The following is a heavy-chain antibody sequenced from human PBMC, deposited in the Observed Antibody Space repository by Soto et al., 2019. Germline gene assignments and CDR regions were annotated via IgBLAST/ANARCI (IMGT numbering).Heavy chain of an antibody. V-gene: IGHV4-59*08. CDR1: GCSISSYY. D-gene: IGHD6-6*01. J-gene: IGHJ5*02. Sequence: PSETLSLTCTFSGCSISSYYWSWIRQPPGKGLEWIGYIYYSGSTNYNPSLKSRVTISVDTSKNQFSLKLSSVTAADTAVYYCARSIAARPEVSDWFDPWGQGTLVTVSS. CDR2: IYYSGST. CDR3: ARSIAARPEVSDWFDP.